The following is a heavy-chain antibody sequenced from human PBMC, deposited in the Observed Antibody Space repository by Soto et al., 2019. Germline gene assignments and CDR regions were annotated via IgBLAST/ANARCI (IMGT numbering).Heavy chain of an antibody. CDR2: IYYGGGT. Sequence: QVQLQESGPGLVKPSQTLSLTCTVSGGSISSGDYYWSWIRQHPGKGLEWIGYIYYGGGTYYNPSLRSRVTISVDTSKNQFSLKLSSVTAADTAVYYCARWWSGSRQGFDPWGQGTRVTVSS. V-gene: IGHV4-31*03. CDR1: GGSISSGDYY. J-gene: IGHJ5*02. D-gene: IGHD3-3*01. CDR3: ARWWSGSRQGFDP.